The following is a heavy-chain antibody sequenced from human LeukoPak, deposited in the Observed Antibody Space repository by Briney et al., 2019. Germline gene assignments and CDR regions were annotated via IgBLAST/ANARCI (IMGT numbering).Heavy chain of an antibody. D-gene: IGHD1-1*01. V-gene: IGHV4-59*01. Sequence: SETLSLTCSVSSDSISRYYWSWSRQSPGMALEWIGYMYHGGSAHYSPSLRSRVTISIDRSRNQISLKVASVTTADTAVYFCARVRGQLWPPDYWGQGTQVIVSS. CDR3: ARVRGQLWPPDY. CDR1: SDSISRYY. J-gene: IGHJ4*02. CDR2: MYHGGSA.